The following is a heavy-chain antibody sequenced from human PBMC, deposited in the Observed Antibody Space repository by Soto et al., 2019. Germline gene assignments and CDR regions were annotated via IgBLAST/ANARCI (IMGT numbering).Heavy chain of an antibody. V-gene: IGHV3-23*01. CDR1: VFTFISYA. D-gene: IGHD5-12*01. Sequence: PWLSXRLSCSSSVFTFISYAMNWFRQAPGKGLEWISVISNSCHSAYYADSVKGRFTISRYNSKNTLYLQIKSLRAEDTAAYYCAKGGNNFINWLGPWGQGTLV. CDR2: ISNSCHSA. CDR3: AKGGNNFINWLGP. J-gene: IGHJ5*02.